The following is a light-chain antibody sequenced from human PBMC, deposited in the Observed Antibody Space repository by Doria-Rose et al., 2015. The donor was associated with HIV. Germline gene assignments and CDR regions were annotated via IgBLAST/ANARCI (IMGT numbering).Light chain of an antibody. J-gene: IGKJ3*01. Sequence: DIRMTQSPESLGMSLGERATLNCKSNQSLLYTSKNYLAWYQQKPGQLPNLLIYWASTRQSGVPARFSGSGSGTDFTLTISSLEAEDVAVYYCQQYYDTPSFGPGTTVDIK. CDR3: QQYYDTPS. CDR2: WAS. CDR1: QSLLYTSKNY. V-gene: IGKV4-1*01.